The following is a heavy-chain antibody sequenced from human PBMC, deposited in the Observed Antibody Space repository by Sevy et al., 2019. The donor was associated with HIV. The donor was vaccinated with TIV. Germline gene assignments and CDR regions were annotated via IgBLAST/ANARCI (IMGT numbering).Heavy chain of an antibody. Sequence: GGSLRLSCTTSGFTLGDYAMNWVRQAPGKGLEWVPFLKSKADGGTVDHAASVKGRFTISRDASKSIAYLQMNDLTTEDTGVYYCTRWKGLQSIFDYWGQGALVTVSS. CDR3: TRWKGLQSIFDY. D-gene: IGHD1-1*01. CDR2: LKSKADGGTV. CDR1: GFTLGDYA. V-gene: IGHV3-49*04. J-gene: IGHJ4*02.